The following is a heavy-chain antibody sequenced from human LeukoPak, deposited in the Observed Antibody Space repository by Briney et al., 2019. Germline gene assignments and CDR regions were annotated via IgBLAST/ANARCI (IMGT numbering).Heavy chain of an antibody. J-gene: IGHJ5*02. CDR1: GGSISSGSYY. V-gene: IGHV4-61*02. CDR2: IYTSGST. D-gene: IGHD1-1*01. CDR3: ARFDGIPGWFDP. Sequence: SQTLSLTCTVSGGSISSGSYYWSWIRQPAGKGLEWIGRIYTSGSTNYNPSLKSRVTISADTSKNQFSLKLSSVTAADTAVYYCARFDGIPGWFDPWGQGTLVTVSS.